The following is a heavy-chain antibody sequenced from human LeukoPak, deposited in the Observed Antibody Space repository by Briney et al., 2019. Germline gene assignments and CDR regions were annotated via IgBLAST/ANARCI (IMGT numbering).Heavy chain of an antibody. D-gene: IGHD4-17*01. V-gene: IGHV3-48*03. CDR1: GFTFSSYE. CDR3: ARVRPGGDYADY. CDR2: ISSSGSTI. Sequence: GGSLRLSCAASGFTFSSYEMNWVRQAPGKGLEWVSYISSSGSTIYYADSVKGRFTISRDNAKNSLYLQMNSLRAEDTALYYCARVRPGGDYADYWGQGTLVTVSS. J-gene: IGHJ4*02.